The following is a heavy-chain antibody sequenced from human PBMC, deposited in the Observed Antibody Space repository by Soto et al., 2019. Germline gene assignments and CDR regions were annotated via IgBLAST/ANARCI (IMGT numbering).Heavy chain of an antibody. CDR2: ISAYNGNT. V-gene: IGHV1-18*01. J-gene: IGHJ3*02. CDR1: GYTFTSYG. D-gene: IGHD3-16*01. Sequence: QVQLVQSGAEVKKPGASVKVSCKASGYTFTSYGISWVRQAPGQGLEWMGWISAYNGNTNYAQKLQGRDTMTTDTSASTAYMELRGLRSDDPGVYYLARAYFRDYDYIWGSSADAFDIWGQGTMVTVSS. CDR3: ARAYFRDYDYIWGSSADAFDI.